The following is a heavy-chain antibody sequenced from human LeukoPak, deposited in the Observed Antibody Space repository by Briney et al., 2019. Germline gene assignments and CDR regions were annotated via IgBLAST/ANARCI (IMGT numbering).Heavy chain of an antibody. D-gene: IGHD3-22*01. V-gene: IGHV3-53*01. CDR1: GFIVSANY. J-gene: IGHJ4*02. CDR2: FYSGGRTYHRDGTT. CDR3: AKTNGYYSD. Sequence: GGSLRLSCAASGFIVSANYMSWVRQAPGKGLEWVPVFYSGGRTYHRDGTTYYADSVKGRFTISRDNSKNSLSLQVSSLRAEDTAVYYCAKTNGYYSDWGQGTLVTVSS.